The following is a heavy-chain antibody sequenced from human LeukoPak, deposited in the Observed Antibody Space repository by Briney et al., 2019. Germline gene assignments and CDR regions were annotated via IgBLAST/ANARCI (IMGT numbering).Heavy chain of an antibody. CDR3: ARDPYYYGSGSYYKPSFDY. Sequence: ASVKVSCKASVYTFTNYGTSWVRQAPGQGLEWMGWISAYNGNTNYAQKLQGRVTMTTDTSTSTAYMELRSLRSDDTAVYYCARDPYYYGSGSYYKPSFDYWGQGTLVTVSS. D-gene: IGHD3-10*01. V-gene: IGHV1-18*01. CDR2: ISAYNGNT. CDR1: VYTFTNYG. J-gene: IGHJ4*02.